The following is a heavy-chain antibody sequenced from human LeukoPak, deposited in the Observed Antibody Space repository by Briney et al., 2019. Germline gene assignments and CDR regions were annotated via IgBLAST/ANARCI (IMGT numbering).Heavy chain of an antibody. D-gene: IGHD3-3*01. CDR1: GDSKSYHK. Sequence: SETLSLTCTVSGDSKSYHKWSWIRQSPGKRLEWIGYIKQSGGTNYNPSLKSRVTISVDTSKNRFSLQLRSVTAADTAVYYCANEWSAFDFWGQGTMVTVSS. V-gene: IGHV4-59*11. CDR2: IKQSGGT. J-gene: IGHJ3*01. CDR3: ANEWSAFDF.